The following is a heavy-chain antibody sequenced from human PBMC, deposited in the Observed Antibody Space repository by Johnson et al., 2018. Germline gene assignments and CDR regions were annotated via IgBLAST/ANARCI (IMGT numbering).Heavy chain of an antibody. D-gene: IGHD1-7*01. V-gene: IGHV3-33*08. CDR3: ARDERRWNYPYVQH. CDR2: IWYDGSNK. Sequence: VQLVESGGGVVQPGRSLRLSCAASGFTFSSYGIHWVRQAPGKGLEWVAVIWYDGSNKYYADSVKGRFTISRDNSKNTLDLQMNSLRAEDTAVYYCARDERRWNYPYVQHWGQGTLVTVSS. CDR1: GFTFSSYG. J-gene: IGHJ1*01.